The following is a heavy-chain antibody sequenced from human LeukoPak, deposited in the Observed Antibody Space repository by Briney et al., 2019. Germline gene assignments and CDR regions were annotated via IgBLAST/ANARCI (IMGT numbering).Heavy chain of an antibody. Sequence: GESLKISCKGSGYTFTKYGIGWVRQMPGKGLGWMGIIYPTDSNPRYSPSFQGQVTISVDKSKSTAYLQWSSLKASDTAMYYCTRHAGRWLAPDHWGQGTLVTVSS. CDR1: GYTFTKYG. CDR2: IYPTDSNP. J-gene: IGHJ4*02. V-gene: IGHV5-51*01. CDR3: TRHAGRWLAPDH. D-gene: IGHD5-24*01.